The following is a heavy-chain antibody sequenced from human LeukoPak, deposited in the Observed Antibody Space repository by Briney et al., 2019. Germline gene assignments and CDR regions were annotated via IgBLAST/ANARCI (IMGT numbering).Heavy chain of an antibody. CDR3: ARSERSGIYFDY. D-gene: IGHD6-13*01. CDR2: ISHSGST. Sequence: PSETLSLTCAVYGGSFSAYYWSWIRQPPGKGLEWIVEISHSGSTNYYPSLKSRVTISVDTSRIQISLKVSSVTAADTAVYYCARSERSGIYFDYWGQGTLVTVSS. V-gene: IGHV4-34*01. CDR1: GGSFSAYY. J-gene: IGHJ4*02.